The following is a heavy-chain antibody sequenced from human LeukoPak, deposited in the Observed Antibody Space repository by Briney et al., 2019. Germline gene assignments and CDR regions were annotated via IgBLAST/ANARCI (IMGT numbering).Heavy chain of an antibody. CDR2: ISWNSGSI. V-gene: IGHV3-9*01. CDR3: AKDSVSGAFGI. J-gene: IGHJ3*02. D-gene: IGHD1-26*01. CDR1: GFTFDDYA. Sequence: GGSLRLSCAASGFTFDDYAMHWVRQAPGKGLEWVSGISWNSGSIGYADSVKGRFTISRDNAKNSLYLQMNSLRAEDTALYYCAKDSVSGAFGIWGQGTMVTVSS.